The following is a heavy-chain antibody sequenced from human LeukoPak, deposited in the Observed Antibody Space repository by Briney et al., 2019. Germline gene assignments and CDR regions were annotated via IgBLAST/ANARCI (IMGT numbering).Heavy chain of an antibody. Sequence: PSETLSLTCTVSGDSISSSGYYYDWIRQPPGKGLEWIGNIYYIGNTWYNPSLKSRVTMSVDTSKNQFSLRLSSVTAADTAVYYCARRGKGSSGHYYGMDVWGQGTTVTVSS. J-gene: IGHJ6*02. CDR1: GDSISSSGYY. V-gene: IGHV4-39*01. CDR3: ARRGKGSSGHYYGMDV. CDR2: IYYIGNT. D-gene: IGHD3-22*01.